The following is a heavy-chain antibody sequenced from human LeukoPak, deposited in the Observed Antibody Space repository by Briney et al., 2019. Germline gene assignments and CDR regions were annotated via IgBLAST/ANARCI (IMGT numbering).Heavy chain of an antibody. CDR3: VSLGPQLADWFDP. CDR1: GGYISSYY. V-gene: IGHV4-59*01. J-gene: IGHJ5*02. D-gene: IGHD6-6*01. CDR2: IYYSGST. Sequence: SETLSLTCTVSGGYISSYYWSWIRQPPGKGLEWIGYIYYSGSTKYNPSLKSRVTISVDTSKNQFSLKLSSVTAADTAVYYCVSLGPQLADWFDPWGQGTLVTVSS.